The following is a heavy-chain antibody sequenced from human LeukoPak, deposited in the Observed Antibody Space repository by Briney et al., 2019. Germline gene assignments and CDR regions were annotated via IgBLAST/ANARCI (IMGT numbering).Heavy chain of an antibody. D-gene: IGHD2-15*01. CDR1: GDSITSNY. Sequence: SGPTLVNPSETLSLTCSVSGDSITSNYWSSMRQPPGKGLEWIGYIYYSGSTNYNPSLKSRVTMSVDTSKNQFSLNLSSVTAADTAVYYRARLLAGCPGGRCRAHFDYWGQGTLVTVSS. CDR3: ARLLAGCPGGRCRAHFDY. V-gene: IGHV4-59*01. CDR2: IYYSGST. J-gene: IGHJ4*02.